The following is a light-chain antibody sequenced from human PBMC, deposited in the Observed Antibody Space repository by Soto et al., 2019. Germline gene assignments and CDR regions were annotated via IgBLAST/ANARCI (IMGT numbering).Light chain of an antibody. V-gene: IGKV1-9*01. J-gene: IGKJ5*01. CDR3: QQRNSYPIT. CDR1: QGISSY. CDR2: AAS. Sequence: DLHLTQSPSFLSASVGDRVTITCRASQGISSYLAWYQQKPGKAPKLLIYAASTLQSGVPSRFSGSGSGTEFSLTISSLQPEDFAAYYCQQRNSYPITFGQGTRLEIK.